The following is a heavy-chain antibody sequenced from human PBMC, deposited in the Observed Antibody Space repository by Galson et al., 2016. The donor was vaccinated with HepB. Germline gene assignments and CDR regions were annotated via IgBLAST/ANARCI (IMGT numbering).Heavy chain of an antibody. CDR3: AKDLGTGYVHDIHY. Sequence: SLRLSCAASGFTFSSYGMHWVRQAPGKGLEWVAAIFYDGSNRYYADSVKGRFTISRDSSKNTVYVQMNSLRAEDTAVYYCAKDLGTGYVHDIHYWGQGILVIVSS. V-gene: IGHV3-30*18. D-gene: IGHD3-9*01. CDR2: IFYDGSNR. J-gene: IGHJ4*02. CDR1: GFTFSSYG.